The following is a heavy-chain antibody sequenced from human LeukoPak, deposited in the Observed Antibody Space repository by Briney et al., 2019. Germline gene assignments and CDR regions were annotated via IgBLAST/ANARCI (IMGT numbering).Heavy chain of an antibody. D-gene: IGHD3-22*01. Sequence: ASVKVSCKVSGYTLTELSMHWVRQAPGKGLEWMGGFDPEDGETIYAQKFQGRVTMTEGTSTDTAYMELSSLRSEDTAVYYCATEGAGYDSSGYLIIFDYWGQGTLVTVSS. CDR3: ATEGAGYDSSGYLIIFDY. J-gene: IGHJ4*02. CDR2: FDPEDGET. CDR1: GYTLTELS. V-gene: IGHV1-24*01.